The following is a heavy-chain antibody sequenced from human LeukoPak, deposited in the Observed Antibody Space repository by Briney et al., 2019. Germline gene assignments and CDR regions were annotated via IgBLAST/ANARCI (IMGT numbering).Heavy chain of an antibody. CDR3: ARDTIHQLIAVAGSDYYYYYMDV. CDR1: GYSISSGYY. V-gene: IGHV4-38-2*02. Sequence: SETLSLTCAVSGYSISSGYYWGWIRQPPVKGLEWTGSIYHSESTYYNPSLKSRVTISVDTSKNQFSLKLSSVTAADTAVYYCARDTIHQLIAVAGSDYYYYYMDVWGKGTTVTVSS. D-gene: IGHD6-19*01. J-gene: IGHJ6*03. CDR2: IYHSEST.